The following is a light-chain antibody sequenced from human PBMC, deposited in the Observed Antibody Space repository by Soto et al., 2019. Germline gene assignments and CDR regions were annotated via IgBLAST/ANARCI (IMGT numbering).Light chain of an antibody. V-gene: IGKV3-15*01. J-gene: IGKJ1*01. Sequence: EVVMTQSPVTLSVSPGERATLSCRASQSVSSDLAWYQQKPRQAPRLLIYGAFTRVTGIPARFSGSGSGTEFTLTISSLQSEDVAVYYCQQYNNWPPWTFGQGTKVEIK. CDR3: QQYNNWPPWT. CDR1: QSVSSD. CDR2: GAF.